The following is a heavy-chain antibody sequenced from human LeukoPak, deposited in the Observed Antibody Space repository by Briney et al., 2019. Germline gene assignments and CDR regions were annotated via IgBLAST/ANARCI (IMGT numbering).Heavy chain of an antibody. Sequence: SGTLSLTCTVSGGSISSSSYYWGWIRQPPGKGLEWIGSIYYSGSTYYNPSLKSRVTISVDTSKNQFSLKLSSVTAADTAVYYCARGPYESTQLRFLEWLSSYYFDYWGQGTLVTVSS. CDR2: IYYSGST. J-gene: IGHJ4*02. CDR3: ARGPYESTQLRFLEWLSSYYFDY. D-gene: IGHD3-3*01. V-gene: IGHV4-39*07. CDR1: GGSISSSSYY.